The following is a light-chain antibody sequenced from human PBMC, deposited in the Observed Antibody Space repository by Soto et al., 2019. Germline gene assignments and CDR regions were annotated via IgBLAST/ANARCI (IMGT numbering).Light chain of an antibody. V-gene: IGKV3-11*01. CDR2: DAS. J-gene: IGKJ5*01. Sequence: VVTRSVGAFSLNTGERATLSCRASQSVSSNYLAWYQQKPGQAPRLLIYDASNRATGIPARFSGSGSGTDFTLTISSLEPEDFAVYYCQLRSSRPISSAHRTRLEI. CDR3: QLRSSRPIS. CDR1: QSVSSNY.